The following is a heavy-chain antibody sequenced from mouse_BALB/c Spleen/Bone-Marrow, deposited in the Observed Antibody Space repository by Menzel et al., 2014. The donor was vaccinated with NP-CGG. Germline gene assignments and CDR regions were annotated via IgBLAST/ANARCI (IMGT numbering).Heavy chain of an antibody. CDR3: ARGDGYYVDFDY. D-gene: IGHD2-3*01. V-gene: IGHV1S34*01. CDR2: ISCYNGAT. Sequence: LVKTGASVKISCKASGYSFTGYYMHWVKQSHGKSLEWIGYISCYNGATSYNQKFKGKATFTVDTSSSXAXXXXXSLTSEDSAVYYCARGDGYYVDFDYWGQGTTLTVSS. J-gene: IGHJ2*01. CDR1: GYSFTGYY.